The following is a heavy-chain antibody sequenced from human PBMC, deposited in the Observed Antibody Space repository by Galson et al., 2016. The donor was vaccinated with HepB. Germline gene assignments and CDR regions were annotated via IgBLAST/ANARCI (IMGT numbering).Heavy chain of an antibody. V-gene: IGHV3-74*01. CDR1: GFTFSTYW. CDR3: VRDGSGIPSDY. D-gene: IGHD3-10*01. J-gene: IGHJ4*02. Sequence: SLRLSCAASGFTFSTYWMHWVRQAPGKGLVWVSRISSDGSDTIYADSVRGRFTISRDNARNTLFLQMNSLRAEDTAVYYCVRDGSGIPSDYWGLGTLVTVSS. CDR2: ISSDGSDT.